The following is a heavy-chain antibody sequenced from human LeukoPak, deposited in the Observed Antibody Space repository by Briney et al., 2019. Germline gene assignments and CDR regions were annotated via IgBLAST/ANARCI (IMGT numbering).Heavy chain of an antibody. Sequence: GGSLRLSCAASGFTFSSYGMHWVRQAPGKGLEWVAVISYDGSNKYYADSVKGRFTISRDNSKNTLYLQMNSLRAEDTAVYYCARDGGYGGNSEPDAFDIWGQGTMVTVSS. CDR2: ISYDGSNK. D-gene: IGHD4-23*01. CDR1: GFTFSSYG. V-gene: IGHV3-30*03. CDR3: ARDGGYGGNSEPDAFDI. J-gene: IGHJ3*02.